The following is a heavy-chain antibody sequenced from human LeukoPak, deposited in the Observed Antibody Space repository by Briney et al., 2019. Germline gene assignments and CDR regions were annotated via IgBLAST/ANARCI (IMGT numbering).Heavy chain of an antibody. CDR3: ARQKGKYQLLPAGWFDP. D-gene: IGHD2-2*01. J-gene: IGHJ5*02. Sequence: GESLKISCKGSGYSFTSYWIGWVRQMPGKGLEWMGIIYPGDSDTRYSPSFQGQVTISADKSISTAYLQWSSLKAPDTAMYYCARQKGKYQLLPAGWFDPWGQGTLVTVSS. CDR1: GYSFTSYW. CDR2: IYPGDSDT. V-gene: IGHV5-51*01.